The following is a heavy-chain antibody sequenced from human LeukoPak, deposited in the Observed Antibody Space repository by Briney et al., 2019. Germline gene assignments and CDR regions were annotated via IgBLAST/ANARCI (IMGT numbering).Heavy chain of an antibody. J-gene: IGHJ5*02. CDR3: ARSPTITMVRGQGVEFDP. Sequence: GASVKVSCKASGGTFSSYAISWVRQAPGQGLEWMGWINPNSGGTNYAQKFQGRVTMTRDTSISTAYMELSRLRSDDTAVYYCARSPTITMVRGQGVEFDPWGQGTLVTVSS. D-gene: IGHD3-10*01. CDR2: INPNSGGT. CDR1: GGTFSSYA. V-gene: IGHV1-2*02.